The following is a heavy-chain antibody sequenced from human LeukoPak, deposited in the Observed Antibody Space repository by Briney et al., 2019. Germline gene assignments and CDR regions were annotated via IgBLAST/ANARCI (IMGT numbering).Heavy chain of an antibody. CDR1: GYTFSSYG. V-gene: IGHV3-30*02. CDR2: IRYDGSNK. CDR3: AKDQAGITIFGVVSEKYFDY. Sequence: GGSLRLSCAASGYTFSSYGMHWVRQAPGKGLEWVAFIRYDGSNKYYADSVKGRFTISRDNSKNTLYLQMNSLRAEDTAVYYCAKDQAGITIFGVVSEKYFDYWGQGTLVTVSS. D-gene: IGHD3-3*01. J-gene: IGHJ4*02.